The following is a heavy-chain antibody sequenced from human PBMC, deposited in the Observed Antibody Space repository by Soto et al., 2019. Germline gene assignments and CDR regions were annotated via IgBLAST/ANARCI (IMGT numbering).Heavy chain of an antibody. V-gene: IGHV3-74*01. Sequence: EAHLVESGGGLVQPGGSLRLSCAASGFTFSNYWIHWVRQAPGKGLVWVSRINSDGSSTNYADSVKGRFTIYRDNAKNTVYLQMNSLRDEDTAMFYCASSARGSYGDYSWGQGTLVTVSP. CDR1: GFTFSNYW. D-gene: IGHD4-17*01. CDR3: ASSARGSYGDYS. J-gene: IGHJ4*02. CDR2: INSDGSST.